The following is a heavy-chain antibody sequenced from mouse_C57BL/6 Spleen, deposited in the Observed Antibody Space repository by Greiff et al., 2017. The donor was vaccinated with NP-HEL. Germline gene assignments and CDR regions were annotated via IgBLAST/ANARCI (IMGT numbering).Heavy chain of an antibody. CDR3: AREFPNYYGSSYYFDY. CDR1: GFTFSSSA. CDR2: ISDGGSYT. V-gene: IGHV5-4*01. D-gene: IGHD1-1*01. J-gene: IGHJ2*01. Sequence: EVKVEESGGGLVKPGGSLKLSCAASGFTFSSSAMSWVRQTPEKRLAWVAPISDGGSYTSYPDNVKGRFTISRDNAKNNLYLQMSHLKSADTAMYYCAREFPNYYGSSYYFDYWGQGTTLTVSS.